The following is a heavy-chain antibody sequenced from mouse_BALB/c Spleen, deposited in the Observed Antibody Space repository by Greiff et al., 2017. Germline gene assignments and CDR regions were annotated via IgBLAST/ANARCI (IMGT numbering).Heavy chain of an antibody. V-gene: IGHV2-2*02. Sequence: QVQLQQSGPGLVQPSQSLSITCTVSGFSLTSYGVHWVRQSPGKGLEWLGVIWSGGSTDYNAAFISRLSISKDNSKSQVFFKMNSLQANDTAIYYCARRDDREYYYAMDYWGQGTLVTVSA. CDR1: GFSLTSYG. CDR3: ARRDDREYYYAMDY. J-gene: IGHJ3*01. CDR2: IWSGGST. D-gene: IGHD1-1*02.